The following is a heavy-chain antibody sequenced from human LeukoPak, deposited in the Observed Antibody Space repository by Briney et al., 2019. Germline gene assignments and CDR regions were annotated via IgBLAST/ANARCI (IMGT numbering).Heavy chain of an antibody. Sequence: VGSLRLSSVASGYILNTYAVSWVRQAPGKGLEWVSAISGSGSTYYADSVKGRFTISRDNSKNTGYLQMNSLRAEDTAVYYCVKGGQDCSPTTCYYDWGQGTLVTVSS. J-gene: IGHJ4*02. CDR3: VKGGQDCSPTTCYYD. D-gene: IGHD2-2*01. V-gene: IGHV3-23*01. CDR1: GYILNTYA. CDR2: ISGSGST.